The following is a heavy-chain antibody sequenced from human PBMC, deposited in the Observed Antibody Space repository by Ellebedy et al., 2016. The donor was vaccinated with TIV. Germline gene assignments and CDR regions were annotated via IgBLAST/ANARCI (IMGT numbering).Heavy chain of an antibody. V-gene: IGHV1-8*01. J-gene: IGHJ6*03. CDR2: MNPNSGNT. CDR3: ARISITMVRGVIITYYYMDV. CDR1: GYTFTSYD. Sequence: ASVKVSXKASGYTFTSYDINWVRQATGQGLEWMGWMNPNSGNTGYAQKFQGRVTMTRNTSISTAYMELSSLRSEDTAVYYCARISITMVRGVIITYYYMDVWGKGTTVTVSS. D-gene: IGHD3-10*01.